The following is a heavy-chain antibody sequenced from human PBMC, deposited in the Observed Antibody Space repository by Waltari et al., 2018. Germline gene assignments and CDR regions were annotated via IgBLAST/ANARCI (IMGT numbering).Heavy chain of an antibody. V-gene: IGHV4-38-2*02. CDR3: ARDSGMIVA. J-gene: IGHJ5*02. Sequence: QVQLQESGPGLVKPSETLSLTCTVSGYSISSGYYWGWIRQPPGKGLEWIGSIYHSGSTYYNPSLKSRVTISVDTSKNQFSLKLSSVTAADTAVYYCARDSGMIVAWGQGTLVTVSS. CDR2: IYHSGST. CDR1: GYSISSGYY. D-gene: IGHD3-22*01.